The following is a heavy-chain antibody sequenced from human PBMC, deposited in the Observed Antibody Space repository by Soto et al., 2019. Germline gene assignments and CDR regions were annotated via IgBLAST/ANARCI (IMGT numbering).Heavy chain of an antibody. Sequence: EVQLLESGGCLVQPGGSLRLSCAASGFTFSSYAMSWVRQAPGKGLEWVSAISGSGGSTYYADSVKGRFTISRDNSKNTLYLQMNSLRAEDTAVYYCAKDGRQHYVWGSYRYPYSWFDPWGQGTLVTVSS. CDR3: AKDGRQHYVWGSYRYPYSWFDP. V-gene: IGHV3-23*01. CDR1: GFTFSSYA. J-gene: IGHJ5*02. D-gene: IGHD3-16*02. CDR2: ISGSGGST.